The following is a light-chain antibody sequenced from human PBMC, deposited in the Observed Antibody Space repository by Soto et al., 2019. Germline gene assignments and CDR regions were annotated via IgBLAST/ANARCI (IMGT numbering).Light chain of an antibody. CDR2: EVA. CDR3: SSYTNTGTLYV. CDR1: SRDIGFYNY. Sequence: QSVLTQPASVSGSPVQSITISCTGTSRDIGFYNYVSWYQQHSGKAPKLIIYEVAKRPSGVSSRFSGSKSGNPASLTISGLQAEDEADYHCSSYTNTGTLYVFGTGTKLTVL. J-gene: IGLJ1*01. V-gene: IGLV2-14*01.